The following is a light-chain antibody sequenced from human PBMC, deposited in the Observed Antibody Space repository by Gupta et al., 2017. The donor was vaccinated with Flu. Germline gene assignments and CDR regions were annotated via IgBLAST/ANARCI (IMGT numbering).Light chain of an antibody. J-gene: IGLJ2*01. CDR3: QVWDSSSDHVV. Sequence: SYVLTQPPSLSVAPGKTARITWGGNNIGSKSVHWYQQKPGQAPVLVVHDDSDRPSGIPERFSGSNSGNTATLTISRVEAGDEADYYCQVWDSSSDHVVFGGGTKLTVL. CDR2: DDS. V-gene: IGLV3-21*03. CDR1: NIGSKS.